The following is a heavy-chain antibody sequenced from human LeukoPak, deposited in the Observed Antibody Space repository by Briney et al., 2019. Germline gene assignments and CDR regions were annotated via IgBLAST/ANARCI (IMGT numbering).Heavy chain of an antibody. J-gene: IGHJ5*02. D-gene: IGHD3-22*01. Sequence: SETLSLTCTVSGGSISSYYWSWIRQPPGKGLEWIGYIYCSGSTNYNPSLKSRVTISVDTSKNQFSLKLSSVTAADTAVYYCASQYYYDSSGYYHWGQGTLVTVSS. V-gene: IGHV4-59*08. CDR3: ASQYYYDSSGYYH. CDR2: IYCSGST. CDR1: GGSISSYY.